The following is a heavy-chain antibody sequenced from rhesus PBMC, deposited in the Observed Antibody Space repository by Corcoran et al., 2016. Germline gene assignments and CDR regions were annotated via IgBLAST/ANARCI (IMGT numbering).Heavy chain of an antibody. CDR2: INPSNGNT. V-gene: IGHV1S9*01. CDR1: GYTFTRYY. CDR3: TRELYYGLDS. J-gene: IGHJ6*01. Sequence: QVQLVQSGAEVKKPGASSPLSCKSSGYTFTRYYITWFRQAPGQVLQVMGWINPSNGNTGYAQKVHGRDTMTRDTSKSTAYMELSSLRSEDTAVYYCTRELYYGLDSWGQGVVVTVSS.